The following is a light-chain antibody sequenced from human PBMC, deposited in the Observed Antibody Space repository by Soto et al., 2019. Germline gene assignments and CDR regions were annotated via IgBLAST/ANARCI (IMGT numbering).Light chain of an antibody. V-gene: IGKV1-12*01. CDR2: IAS. J-gene: IGKJ4*01. CDR3: QQSKSFPLT. CDR1: QTITSW. Sequence: DIQMTQSPSSLSASVGDRVTITCRASQTITSWLTWYQQKPGKAPKVLIYIASRLQPGVPSRFSGRGSGTDFSLTISNLQPEDFATYFCQQSKSFPLTFGGGTKVDIK.